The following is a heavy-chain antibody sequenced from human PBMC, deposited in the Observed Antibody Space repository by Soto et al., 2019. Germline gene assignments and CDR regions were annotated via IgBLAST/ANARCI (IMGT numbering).Heavy chain of an antibody. CDR2: ISSSSRTI. D-gene: IGHD6-13*01. CDR3: ARMIAAVLKYGMDV. CDR1: GFTFSSYS. V-gene: IGHV3-48*02. J-gene: IGHJ6*02. Sequence: PGGSLRLSCAASGFTFSSYSMNWVRQAPGKGLEWVSYISSSSRTIYYADSVKGRFTISRDNAKNSLYLQMNSLRDEDTAVYYCARMIAAVLKYGMDVWGQGTTVTVSS.